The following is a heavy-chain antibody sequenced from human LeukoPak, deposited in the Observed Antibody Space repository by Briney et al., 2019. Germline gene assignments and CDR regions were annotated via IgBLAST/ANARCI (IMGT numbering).Heavy chain of an antibody. CDR1: GFTFSSYA. Sequence: PGGSLRLSCAASGFTFSSYAMSWVRQAPGKGLEWVSSISGSGDSTYYADSVKGRFTISRDNSKDTLYLQMNSLRAEDTAIYYCAKDERVHFGELVSFQHWGQGTLVTVSS. CDR3: AKDERVHFGELVSFQH. CDR2: ISGSGDST. J-gene: IGHJ1*01. D-gene: IGHD3-10*01. V-gene: IGHV3-23*01.